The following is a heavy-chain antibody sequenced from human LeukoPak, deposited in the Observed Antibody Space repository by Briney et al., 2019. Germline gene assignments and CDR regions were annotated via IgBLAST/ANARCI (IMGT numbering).Heavy chain of an antibody. CDR2: IIPILGIA. CDR1: GGTFSSYA. V-gene: IGHV1-69*04. CDR3: ARDGYSSGWSDY. D-gene: IGHD6-19*01. Sequence: SVKVSCKACGGTFSSYAISWVRQAPGQGLEWMGRIIPILGIANYAQKFQGRVTITADKSTSTAYMELSSLRSEDTAVYYCARDGYSSGWSDYWGQGTLVTVSS. J-gene: IGHJ4*02.